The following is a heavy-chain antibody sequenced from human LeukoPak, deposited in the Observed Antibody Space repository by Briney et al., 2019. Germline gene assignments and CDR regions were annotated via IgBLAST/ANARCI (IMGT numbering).Heavy chain of an antibody. CDR2: IKQDGSEA. J-gene: IGHJ4*02. CDR3: ARDLAAAGSRGLDY. Sequence: GGSLRLSCAASGFTFSSYWMTWVRQAPGKGLEWVANIKQDGSEAYYVDSVKGRFTVSRDNAKNSLYLQMNSLRAEDTAVYYCARDLAAAGSRGLDYWGQGTLVTVSS. CDR1: GFTFSSYW. D-gene: IGHD6-13*01. V-gene: IGHV3-7*01.